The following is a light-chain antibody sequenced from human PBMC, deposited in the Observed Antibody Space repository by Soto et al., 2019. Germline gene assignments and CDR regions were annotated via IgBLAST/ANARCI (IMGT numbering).Light chain of an antibody. CDR2: EVI. V-gene: IGLV2-14*01. CDR3: SSYTTSSALV. J-gene: IGLJ2*01. Sequence: QSVLTQSASVSGSPGQSITIPCTGTSSDVGGYDYVSWYQQHPGKVPKLIIYEVIKRPSGVSHRFSGSKSGNTASLTISGLQTEDEADYYCSSYTTSSALVFGRGTK. CDR1: SSDVGGYDY.